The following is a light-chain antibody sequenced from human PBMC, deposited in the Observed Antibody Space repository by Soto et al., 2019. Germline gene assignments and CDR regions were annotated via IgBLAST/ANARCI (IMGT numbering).Light chain of an antibody. CDR3: QQYNKWPPWT. CDR1: QTVNSN. Sequence: EIMLTKSTATLSVSPGERATLFCRASQTVNSNLAWYQQIPGQAPRLLIYAASTRATGIPARFSGSGSGTEFTLTISSLQSEDFAVYYCQQYNKWPPWTFGQGTKVDI. J-gene: IGKJ1*01. V-gene: IGKV3-15*01. CDR2: AAS.